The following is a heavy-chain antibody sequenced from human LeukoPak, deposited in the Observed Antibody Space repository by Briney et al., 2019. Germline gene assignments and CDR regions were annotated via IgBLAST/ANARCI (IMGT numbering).Heavy chain of an antibody. Sequence: GRSLRLSFAASGFTFSNYGIHWVRQAPGKGLEWVAVIWYDGSNKYYADSVKGRFTISRDNSKNTLYLQMNSLRAEDTAVYYCARDSSSWDFDYWGQGTLVTVSS. CDR3: ARDSSSWDFDY. J-gene: IGHJ4*02. CDR1: GFTFSNYG. V-gene: IGHV3-33*01. CDR2: IWYDGSNK. D-gene: IGHD6-13*01.